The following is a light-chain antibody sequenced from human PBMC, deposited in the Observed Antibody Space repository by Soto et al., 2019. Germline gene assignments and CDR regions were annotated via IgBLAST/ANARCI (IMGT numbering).Light chain of an antibody. J-gene: IGLJ2*01. CDR2: YDS. CDR3: QVWDNSSDHVV. V-gene: IGLV3-21*04. Sequence: SSELTQPPSVSVAPGKTARITCGGNNIGSKSVHWYQQKPGQAPVLVIYYDSDRPSGIPERFSGSNSGNTATLTISRVEAVDEADYYCQVWDNSSDHVVFGGGTKVTVL. CDR1: NIGSKS.